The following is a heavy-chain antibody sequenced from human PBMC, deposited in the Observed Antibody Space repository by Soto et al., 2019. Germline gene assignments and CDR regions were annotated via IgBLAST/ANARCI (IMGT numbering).Heavy chain of an antibody. D-gene: IGHD2-2*01. CDR2: IYHSGST. CDR1: GGSISSSNW. V-gene: IGHV4-4*02. CDR3: AEVYCSSNSCYRRWFDP. J-gene: IGHJ5*02. Sequence: PXETLSLTCAVSGGSISSSNWWSWFRQPPGKGLEWIGEIYHSGSTNYNPSLKGRVTISVDKSKNQFSLKLSSVTAADTAVYYCAEVYCSSNSCYRRWFDPWGQGTLVTVSS.